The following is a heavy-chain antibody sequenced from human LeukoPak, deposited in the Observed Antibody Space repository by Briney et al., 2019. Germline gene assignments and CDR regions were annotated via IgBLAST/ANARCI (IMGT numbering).Heavy chain of an antibody. CDR1: GGSISSYY. CDR3: ARDFYGEPDEKRSLYYFDY. V-gene: IGHV4-59*12. Sequence: SETLSLTCTVSGGSISSYYWSWIRQPPGKGLEWIGYIYHSGSTYYNPSLKSRVTISVDRSKNQFSLKLSSVTAADTAVYYCARDFYGEPDEKRSLYYFDYWGQGTLVTVSS. CDR2: IYHSGST. D-gene: IGHD1-26*01. J-gene: IGHJ4*02.